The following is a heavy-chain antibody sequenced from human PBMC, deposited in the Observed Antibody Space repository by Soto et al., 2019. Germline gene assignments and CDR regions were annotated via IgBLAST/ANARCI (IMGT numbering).Heavy chain of an antibody. CDR2: MNPNSGNT. D-gene: IGHD7-27*01. J-gene: IGHJ4*02. CDR1: GYSFTSND. V-gene: IGHV1-8*01. Sequence: GASVKVSCKASGYSFTSNDINWVRQATGQGLEWMGWMNPNSGNTGFAQKFQGRVTMTGSTSTSTAYMELSSLRSEDTAVYFCARGRIFGFNAYETLGGLDYSRQGTPVTVSS. CDR3: ARGRIFGFNAYETLGGLDY.